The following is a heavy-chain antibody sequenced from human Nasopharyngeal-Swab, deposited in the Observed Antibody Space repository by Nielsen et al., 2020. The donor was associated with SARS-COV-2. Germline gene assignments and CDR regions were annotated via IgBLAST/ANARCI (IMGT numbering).Heavy chain of an antibody. CDR2: INHRGST. CDR1: GGSISTADFS. Sequence: SETLSLTCALAGGSISTADFSWNWIRQPPWKGLEWIGYINHRGSTYYNPSLKSRVTISVDRSKNQFSLKLDSVTAADTAVYYCAKGYTYGPPDYYFDYWGQGTLVTVSS. J-gene: IGHJ4*02. V-gene: IGHV4-30-2*01. CDR3: AKGYTYGPPDYYFDY. D-gene: IGHD5-18*01.